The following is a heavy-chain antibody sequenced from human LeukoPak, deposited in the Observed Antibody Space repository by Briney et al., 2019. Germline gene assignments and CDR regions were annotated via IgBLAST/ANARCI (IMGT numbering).Heavy chain of an antibody. CDR1: GGTFSSYA. Sequence: GASVKVSCKASGGTFSSYAISWARQAPGQGLEWMGGIIPIFGTANYAQKFQGRVTITTDESTSTAYMELSSLRSEDTAVYYCARDHSDCGGGCYSPWFDPWGQGTLVTVSS. J-gene: IGHJ5*02. CDR3: ARDHSDCGGGCYSPWFDP. CDR2: IIPIFGTA. D-gene: IGHD2-21*02. V-gene: IGHV1-69*05.